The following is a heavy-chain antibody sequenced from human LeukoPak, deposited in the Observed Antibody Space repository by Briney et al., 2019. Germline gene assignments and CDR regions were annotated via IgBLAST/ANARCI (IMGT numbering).Heavy chain of an antibody. J-gene: IGHJ3*02. CDR3: ARDIRIVGATKAFDI. Sequence: GGSLRLSCAASGFTFSSYSMNWVRQAPGKGLEWVSSISSSSSYIYYADSVKGRFTISRDNAKNSLYLQMNSLRAEDTAVYYCARDIRIVGATKAFDIWGQGTMVTVSS. CDR2: ISSSSSYI. V-gene: IGHV3-21*01. CDR1: GFTFSSYS. D-gene: IGHD1-26*01.